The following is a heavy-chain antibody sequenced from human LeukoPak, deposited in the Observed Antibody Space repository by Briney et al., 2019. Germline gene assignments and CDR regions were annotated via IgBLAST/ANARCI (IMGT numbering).Heavy chain of an antibody. J-gene: IGHJ4*02. D-gene: IGHD2-15*01. V-gene: IGHV3-33*01. CDR2: IWYDGSNK. CDR3: ARSPPNCRGGSCYLYDY. CDR1: GFTYSSYG. Sequence: GGSLRLSCAASGFTYSSYGMHWVRQAPGKGLEWVAVIWYDGSNKYYADSVKGRFTISRDNSKNTLYLQMNSLRAEDTAVYYCARSPPNCRGGSCYLYDYWGQGTLVTVSS.